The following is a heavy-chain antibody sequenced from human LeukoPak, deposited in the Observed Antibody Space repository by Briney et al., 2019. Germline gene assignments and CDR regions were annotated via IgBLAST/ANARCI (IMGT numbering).Heavy chain of an antibody. CDR2: IWSDATNA. CDR3: ARDYSWVLDS. D-gene: IGHD2-21*01. V-gene: IGHV3-33*01. Sequence: PGGSLRLSCAASGFTFIDYGMDWVRQAPGKGLEWVAIIWSDATNAYYADSVKGRFTISRDNSKNTVSLQMNSLRAEDTAVYYCARDYSWVLDSWGQGTLVTVSS. J-gene: IGHJ4*02. CDR1: GFTFIDYG.